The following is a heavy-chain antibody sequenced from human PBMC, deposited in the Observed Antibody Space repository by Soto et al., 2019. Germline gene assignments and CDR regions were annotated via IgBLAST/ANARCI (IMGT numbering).Heavy chain of an antibody. Sequence: EVQLVESGGGLVKPGGSLRLSCVASGFTFSSYSMLWVRQAPGEGLEWVSSLSSSSNYIHYADSVKGRFTVSRDNAKNSLYLQMSSLRXXXTXVXXXXXXXXTTILQRPGVGYWGQGTLVIVSS. V-gene: IGHV3-21*01. J-gene: IGHJ4*02. D-gene: IGHD2-15*01. CDR3: XXXXXTTILQRPGVGY. CDR1: GFTFSSYS. CDR2: LSSSSNYI.